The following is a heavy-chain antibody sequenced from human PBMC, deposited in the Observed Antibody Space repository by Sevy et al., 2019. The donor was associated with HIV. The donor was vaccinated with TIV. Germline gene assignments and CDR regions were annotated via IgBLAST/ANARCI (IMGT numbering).Heavy chain of an antibody. V-gene: IGHV3-48*01. D-gene: IGHD6-19*01. J-gene: IGHJ4*02. CDR3: ARPDLIGWYFDF. Sequence: GGSLRLSCVASGFTFSSYSMNWVRQAPGKGLEWVSYISSSSDSSRTLYYADSVKGRFSISRDNAKNSVHLQMTSLRAEDTAVYYCARPDLIGWYFDFWGQGTLVTVSS. CDR1: GFTFSSYS. CDR2: ISSSSDSSRTL.